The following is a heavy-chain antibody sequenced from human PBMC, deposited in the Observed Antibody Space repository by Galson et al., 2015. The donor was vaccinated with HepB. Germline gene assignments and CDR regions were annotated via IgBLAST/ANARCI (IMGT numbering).Heavy chain of an antibody. CDR1: GFNFKTYS. CDR2: ISRKSNYI. Sequence: SLRLSCAGSGFNFKTYSLNWVRQAPGKGLEWVSSISRKSNYIYYSDSVKGRFTISRDNAKNSLFLQMNSLRAEDTAVYYCARPPVGDPDSGTPLYYFDSWGQGTLVTVSS. D-gene: IGHD3-10*01. J-gene: IGHJ4*02. V-gene: IGHV3-21*01. CDR3: ARPPVGDPDSGTPLYYFDS.